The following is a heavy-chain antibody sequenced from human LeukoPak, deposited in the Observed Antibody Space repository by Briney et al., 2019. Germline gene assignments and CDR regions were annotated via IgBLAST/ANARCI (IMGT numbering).Heavy chain of an antibody. D-gene: IGHD2-21*02. Sequence: SETLSLTCTVSGGSISSSSYYWGWIRQPPGKGLEWIGSIYYSGSTYYNPSLKSRVTISVDTSKNQFSLKLSSVTAADTAVYYCARVYCGGDCCFDYWGQGTLVTVSS. V-gene: IGHV4-39*07. CDR2: IYYSGST. CDR1: GGSISSSSYY. J-gene: IGHJ4*02. CDR3: ARVYCGGDCCFDY.